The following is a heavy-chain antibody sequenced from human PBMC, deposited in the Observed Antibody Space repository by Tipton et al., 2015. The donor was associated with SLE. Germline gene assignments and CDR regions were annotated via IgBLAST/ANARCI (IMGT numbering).Heavy chain of an antibody. J-gene: IGHJ4*02. CDR2: TYYRSKWYN. Sequence: GLMKPSQTLSLTCAISGDSVSSNSAAWNWIRQSPSRGLEWLGRTYYRSKWYNDYAVSVKSRITINPDTSKNQFSLQLNSVTPEDTAVYYCARDRGFVAVVVAATHPDYWGQGTLVTVSS. CDR1: GDSVSSNSAA. V-gene: IGHV6-1*01. CDR3: ARDRGFVAVVVAATHPDY. D-gene: IGHD2-15*01.